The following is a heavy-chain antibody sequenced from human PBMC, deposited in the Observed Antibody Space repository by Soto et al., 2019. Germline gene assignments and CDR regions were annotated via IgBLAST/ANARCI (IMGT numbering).Heavy chain of an antibody. CDR1: GGTFSSYA. V-gene: IGHV1-69*12. J-gene: IGHJ4*02. Sequence: QVQLVQSGAEVKKPGSSVKVSCKASGGTFSSYAISWVRQAPGQGLEWMGGIIPIFGTANYAQKFQGRVRITADDSTSTAYMELSSVTSEDTALYYGADANWGRFDYWGQGTLFTVSS. CDR2: IIPIFGTA. CDR3: ADANWGRFDY. D-gene: IGHD7-27*01.